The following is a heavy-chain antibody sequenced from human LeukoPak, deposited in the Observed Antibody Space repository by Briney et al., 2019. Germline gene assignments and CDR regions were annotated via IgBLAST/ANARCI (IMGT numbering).Heavy chain of an antibody. CDR2: ISKSGDHT. V-gene: IGHV3-23*01. D-gene: IGHD3-16*01. CDR1: GLTFNNYA. J-gene: IGHJ6*02. Sequence: GGSLRLSCAVSGLTFNNYAMSWVRQAPGKGLEWVSAISKSGDHTYYAASAKGRFTIYRDNSKNTQYLQMNSLRAEDTAVYYCATSWGPDTSAFRWGRDGMDVWGQGSTVIVS. CDR3: ATSWGPDTSAFRWGRDGMDV.